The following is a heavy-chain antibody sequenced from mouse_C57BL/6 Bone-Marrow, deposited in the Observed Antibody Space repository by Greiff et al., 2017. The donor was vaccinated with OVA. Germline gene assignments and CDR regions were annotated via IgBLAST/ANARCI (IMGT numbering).Heavy chain of an antibody. CDR1: GYTFTDYY. CDR2: IYPGSGNI. J-gene: IGHJ2*01. D-gene: IGHD2-2*01. CDR3: ARSERLRDYFDY. Sequence: QVQLKQSGAELVRPGASVKLSCKASGYTFTDYYISWVKQRPGQGLEWIARIYPGSGNIYYNETFKGQATLTAEKSSSTAYMQLSSLTSDDSAVYVCARSERLRDYFDYWGQGTTLTVSS. V-gene: IGHV1-76*01.